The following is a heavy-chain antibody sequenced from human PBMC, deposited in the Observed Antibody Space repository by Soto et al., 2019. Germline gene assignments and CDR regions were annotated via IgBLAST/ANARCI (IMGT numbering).Heavy chain of an antibody. D-gene: IGHD3-22*01. V-gene: IGHV1-18*01. CDR1: GGTFSSYA. Sequence: ASVKVSCKASGGTFSSYAISWVRQAPGQGLEWVGWISAYNGNTNYAQKLQGRVTMTTDTSTSTAYMELRSLRSDDTAVYYCAFWDSSGYRDYWGQGTLVTVSS. CDR2: ISAYNGNT. J-gene: IGHJ4*02. CDR3: AFWDSSGYRDY.